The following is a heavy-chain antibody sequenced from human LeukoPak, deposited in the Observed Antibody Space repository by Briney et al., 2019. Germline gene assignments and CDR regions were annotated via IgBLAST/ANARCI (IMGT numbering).Heavy chain of an antibody. V-gene: IGHV3-30*18. Sequence: PGGSLRLSCAASGFTFSSYGMHWVRQAPGKGLEWVAVISYDGSNKYYADSVKGRFTISRDNPKNTLYLQMNSLRAEDTAVYYCAKDILAYCGGDCPFDYWGQGTLVTVSS. J-gene: IGHJ4*02. CDR2: ISYDGSNK. D-gene: IGHD2-21*02. CDR1: GFTFSSYG. CDR3: AKDILAYCGGDCPFDY.